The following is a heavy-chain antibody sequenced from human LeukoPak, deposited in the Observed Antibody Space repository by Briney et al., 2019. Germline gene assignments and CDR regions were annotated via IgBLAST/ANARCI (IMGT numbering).Heavy chain of an antibody. Sequence: ASVKVSCKASGYTFTGYYMHWVRQAPGQGLEWMGWINPNSGGTNYAQKFQGRVTMTRDTSISTAYMELGRLRSDDTAVYYCAREYYYGSGTPGYWGQGTLVTVSS. CDR3: AREYYYGSGTPGY. CDR1: GYTFTGYY. J-gene: IGHJ4*02. D-gene: IGHD3-10*01. V-gene: IGHV1-2*02. CDR2: INPNSGGT.